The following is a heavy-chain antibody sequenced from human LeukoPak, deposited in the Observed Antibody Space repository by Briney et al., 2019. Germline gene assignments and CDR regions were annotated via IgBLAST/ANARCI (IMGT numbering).Heavy chain of an antibody. CDR1: GFTFGDYA. Sequence: GGSLRLSCTASGFTFGDYAMSWFRQAPGKGLEWVGFIRSKAYGGTTEYAASVKGRFTISRDDSKSIAYLQMNSLKTEDTAVYYCTRDPTYYYDSSGYYLAGNWGQGTLVTVSS. CDR2: IRSKAYGGTT. J-gene: IGHJ4*02. D-gene: IGHD3-22*01. V-gene: IGHV3-49*03. CDR3: TRDPTYYYDSSGYYLAGN.